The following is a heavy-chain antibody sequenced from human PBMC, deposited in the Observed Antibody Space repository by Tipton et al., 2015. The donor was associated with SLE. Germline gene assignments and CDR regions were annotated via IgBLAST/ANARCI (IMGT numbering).Heavy chain of an antibody. D-gene: IGHD1-26*01. V-gene: IGHV3-53*01. CDR3: ASGFSGSLGGY. Sequence: SLGLSCAASGFTVSSNYMSWVRQAPGKGLEWVSVIYSGGSTYCADSVKGRFTISRDNSKNTLYLQMNSLRAEDTAVYYCASGFSGSLGGYWGQGMLVAVSS. J-gene: IGHJ4*02. CDR2: IYSGGST. CDR1: GFTVSSNY.